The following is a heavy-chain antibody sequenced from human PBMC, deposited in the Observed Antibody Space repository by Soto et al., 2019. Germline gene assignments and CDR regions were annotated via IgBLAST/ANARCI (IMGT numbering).Heavy chain of an antibody. V-gene: IGHV1-3*01. D-gene: IGHD2-2*01. CDR1: GYTFTSYA. J-gene: IGHJ5*02. CDR3: ASYQLHEGVEGFDP. Sequence: ASVKVSCKASGYTFTSYAMHWMRQAPGQRLEWMGWINAGNGNTKYSQKFQGRVTITRDTSASTAYMELSSLRSEDTAVYYCASYQLHEGVEGFDPWGQGTLVTVSS. CDR2: INAGNGNT.